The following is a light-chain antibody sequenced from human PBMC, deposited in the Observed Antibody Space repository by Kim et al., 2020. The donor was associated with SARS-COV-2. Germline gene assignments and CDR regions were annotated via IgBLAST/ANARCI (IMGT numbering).Light chain of an antibody. CDR2: AAS. CDR1: QEICSY. CDR3: QQYYSYPWT. J-gene: IGKJ1*01. V-gene: IGKV1-8*01. Sequence: STGNSVTNTWRARQEICSYLAWYQQKPGKAPKLLIYAASTLQSGVPSRLSGSGSGTDFTLTISCLQSEDFATYYCQQYYSYPWTFGQGTKVDIK.